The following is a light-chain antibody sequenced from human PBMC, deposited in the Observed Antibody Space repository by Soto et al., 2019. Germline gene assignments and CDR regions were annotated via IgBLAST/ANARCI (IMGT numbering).Light chain of an antibody. CDR3: QTCGTGFVL. V-gene: IGLV4-69*01. CDR1: SGHSSYA. Sequence: QSVLTQSPPASASLGASVKLTCTLSSGHSSYAIAWHQQQPEKGPRFLMKLNSDGSHNKGDGIPDRFSGSSSGAERYLTISSLQSEDEADYYCQTCGTGFVLFGGGTKLTVL. CDR2: LNSDGSH. J-gene: IGLJ2*01.